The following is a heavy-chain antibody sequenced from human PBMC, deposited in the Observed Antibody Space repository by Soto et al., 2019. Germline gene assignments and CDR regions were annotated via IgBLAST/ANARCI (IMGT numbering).Heavy chain of an antibody. V-gene: IGHV1-18*01. J-gene: IGHJ4*02. CDR3: ARDVLDYFRRKVAHPGPNYSH. D-gene: IGHD1-26*01. CDR1: GYTFTSYG. CDR2: ISAYNGNT. Sequence: ASVKVSCKASGYTFTSYGISWVRQAPGQGLEWMGWISAYNGNTNYAQKLQGRVTMTTDTSTSTAYMELRSLGSDDTAVYYCARDVLDYFRRKVAHPGPNYSHWGQGTLVTVSS.